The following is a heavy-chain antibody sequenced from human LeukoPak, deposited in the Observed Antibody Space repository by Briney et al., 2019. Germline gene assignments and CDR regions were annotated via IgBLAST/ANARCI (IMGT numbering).Heavy chain of an antibody. CDR2: ISSTVDNT. CDR3: ARDRGGSALAN. V-gene: IGHV3-11*04. Sequence: GGSLRLSCAASGFTFTDWYMNWVRQAPGKGLEWVSYISSTVDNTNYADSVRGRFTISGDTAKRTLYLQMDSLRVDDTAIYYCARDRGGSALANWGQGTLVIVSS. D-gene: IGHD1-26*01. CDR1: GFTFTDWY. J-gene: IGHJ4*02.